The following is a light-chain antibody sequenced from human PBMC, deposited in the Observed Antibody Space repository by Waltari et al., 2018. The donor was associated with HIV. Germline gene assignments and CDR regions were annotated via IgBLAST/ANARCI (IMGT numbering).Light chain of an antibody. V-gene: IGLV1-40*01. Sequence: QSVLTQPPSVSGAPGQRVTISCTGIPSNMGTDYDVPWYQQLPGTAPKLLIFLNDRRSPGVPDRFSGSKSGSSASLAITGLQADDEATYYCQSYDTSLSGWGIFGGGTKVTVL. J-gene: IGLJ2*01. CDR1: PSNMGTDYD. CDR2: LND. CDR3: QSYDTSLSGWGI.